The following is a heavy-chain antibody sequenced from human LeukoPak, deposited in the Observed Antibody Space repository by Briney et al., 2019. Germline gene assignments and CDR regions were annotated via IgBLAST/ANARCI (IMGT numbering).Heavy chain of an antibody. CDR1: GFTFANTW. V-gene: IGHV3-74*01. D-gene: IGHD3-10*01. CDR3: AIGGTYGSGS. J-gene: IGHJ4*02. CDR2: INNDGSTT. Sequence: GGSLRLSCAASGFTFANTWMHWVRHAPGKGLVWVSLINNDGSTTNYADSVKGRFTISRDNAKNTVYLQMNSLRAEDTAVYYCAIGGTYGSGSWGQGTLVTVSS.